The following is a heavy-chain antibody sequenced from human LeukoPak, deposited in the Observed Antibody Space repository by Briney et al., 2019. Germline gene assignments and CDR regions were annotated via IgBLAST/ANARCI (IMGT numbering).Heavy chain of an antibody. D-gene: IGHD3-10*01. J-gene: IGHJ4*02. CDR1: GFTFSSYS. V-gene: IGHV3-66*01. CDR3: AGRHYGSGSYAR. Sequence: GGSLRLSCAASGFTFSSYSMNWVRQAPGKGLEWVSVIYSGGSTYYADSVKGRFTISRDNSKNTLYLQMNSLRAEDTAVYYCAGRHYGSGSYARWGQGTLVTVSS. CDR2: IYSGGST.